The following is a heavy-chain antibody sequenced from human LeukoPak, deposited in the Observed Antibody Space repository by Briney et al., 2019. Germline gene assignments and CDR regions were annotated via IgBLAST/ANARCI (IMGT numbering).Heavy chain of an antibody. Sequence: ASAKVSCKASGYTFTSYYMHWVRQAPGQGLEWMGIINPSGGSTSYAQKLQGRVTMTTDTSTSTAYMELRSLRSDDTAVYYCARGHIVGATIDYWGQGALVTVSS. CDR2: INPSGGST. J-gene: IGHJ4*02. D-gene: IGHD1-26*01. V-gene: IGHV1-46*01. CDR3: ARGHIVGATIDY. CDR1: GYTFTSYY.